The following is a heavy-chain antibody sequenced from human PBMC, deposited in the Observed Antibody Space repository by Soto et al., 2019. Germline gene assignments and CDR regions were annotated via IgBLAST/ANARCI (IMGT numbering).Heavy chain of an antibody. CDR1: GFTFSSYW. V-gene: IGHV3-74*01. J-gene: IGHJ4*02. Sequence: GGSLRLSCAASGFTFSSYWMHWVRQAPGKGLVWVSRINSDGSSTSYADSVKGRFTISRDNAKNTLYLQMNSLRAEDTAVYYCATEKTYCSSTSCRRGPFDYWGQGTLVTVSS. CDR3: ATEKTYCSSTSCRRGPFDY. CDR2: INSDGSST. D-gene: IGHD2-2*01.